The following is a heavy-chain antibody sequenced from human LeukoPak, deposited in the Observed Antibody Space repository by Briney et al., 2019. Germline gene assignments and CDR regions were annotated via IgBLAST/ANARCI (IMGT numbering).Heavy chain of an antibody. D-gene: IGHD6-13*01. CDR2: IYTSGST. CDR1: GGSISSYY. J-gene: IGHJ4*02. CDR3: ARGGSSSWEAYYFDY. V-gene: IGHV4-4*07. Sequence: PSETLSLTCTVSGGSISSYYWSWIRQPAGKGLEWIGRIYTSGSTNYNPSLKSRVTMSVDTSKNQFSLKLSSVTAADTAVYYCARGGSSSWEAYYFDYWGQGTLVTVSS.